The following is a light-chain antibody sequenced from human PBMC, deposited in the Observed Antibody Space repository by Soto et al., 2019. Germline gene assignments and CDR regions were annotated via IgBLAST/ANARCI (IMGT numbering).Light chain of an antibody. CDR3: QQYGSSPRT. CDR2: GAS. V-gene: IGKV3-20*01. Sequence: EIVLTQSPGTLSLSPGERATLSCRASQSISGSYLAWYQQKPGQAPRLLIYGASSRATGFPDRFSGSGSGTDFTLTISSLEPEDFAVYYCQQYGSSPRTFGQ. J-gene: IGKJ1*01. CDR1: QSISGSY.